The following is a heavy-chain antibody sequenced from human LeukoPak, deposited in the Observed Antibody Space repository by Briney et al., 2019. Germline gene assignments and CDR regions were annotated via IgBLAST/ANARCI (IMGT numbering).Heavy chain of an antibody. CDR1: GGSISSGSYY. Sequence: SETLSLTCTVPGGSISSGSYYWSWIRQPAGKGLEWIGRIYTSGSTNYNPSLKSRVTISVDTSKNQFSLKLSSVTAADTAVYYCARASAYSSSWYLSWFDPWGQGTLVTVSS. V-gene: IGHV4-61*02. D-gene: IGHD6-13*01. J-gene: IGHJ5*02. CDR3: ARASAYSSSWYLSWFDP. CDR2: IYTSGST.